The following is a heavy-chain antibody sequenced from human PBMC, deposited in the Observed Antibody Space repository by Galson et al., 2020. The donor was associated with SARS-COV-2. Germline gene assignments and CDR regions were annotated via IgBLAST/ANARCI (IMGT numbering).Heavy chain of an antibody. CDR1: GFSLSTSGMC. D-gene: IGHD3-9*01. J-gene: IGHJ3*02. Sequence: SGPTLVKPTQTLTLTYTFSGFSLSTSGMCVSWIRQPPGKALEWLALIDWDDDKYYSTSLKTRLTISKDTSKNQVVLTMTNMDPVDTATYYCARTHYDILTGYLDAFDIWGQGTMVTVSS. CDR3: ARTHYDILTGYLDAFDI. CDR2: IDWDDDK. V-gene: IGHV2-70*01.